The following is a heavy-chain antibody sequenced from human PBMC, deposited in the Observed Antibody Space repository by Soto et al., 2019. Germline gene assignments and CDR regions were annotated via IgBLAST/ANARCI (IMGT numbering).Heavy chain of an antibody. CDR1: DGSIGSDY. V-gene: IGHV4-59*01. CDR2: IDYIGNT. D-gene: IGHD3-10*02. Sequence: QVQLQESGPGLVKPSETLSLTCTVSDGSIGSDYWSWIRQPPGKGLEWLGNIDYIGNTNYNPSLKSRDTMSIDTSKNRFSLKLASVTTADTAVYYCARMFDNYVNGNWFDPWGQGTLVTVSS. J-gene: IGHJ5*02. CDR3: ARMFDNYVNGNWFDP.